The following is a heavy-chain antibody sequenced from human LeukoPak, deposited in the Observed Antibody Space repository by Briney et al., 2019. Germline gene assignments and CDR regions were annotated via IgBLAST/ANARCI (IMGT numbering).Heavy chain of an antibody. V-gene: IGHV4-34*01. CDR3: ARHSSGWDNWFDP. CDR2: INHSGST. J-gene: IGHJ5*02. CDR1: GGSFSGYY. D-gene: IGHD6-19*01. Sequence: SETLSLTCAVYGGSFSGYYWSWIRQPPGKGLEWIGEINHSGSTNYNPSLKSRVIISVDTSKNQFSLKLSSVTAADTAVYYCARHSSGWDNWFDPWGQGTLVTVSS.